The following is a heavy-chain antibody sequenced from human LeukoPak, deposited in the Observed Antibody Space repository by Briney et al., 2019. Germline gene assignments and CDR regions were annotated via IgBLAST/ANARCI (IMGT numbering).Heavy chain of an antibody. J-gene: IGHJ6*03. CDR3: ARGLPPLDYQYYMDV. V-gene: IGHV4-34*01. CDR1: GGSFSNYY. CDR2: IDHSGSI. Sequence: PSETLSLTCAVYGGSFSNYYWSWIRQPPEKGLEWIGEIDHSGSINYNPSLKSRVTISVDTPKNQFSLKLRSVTAADTAVYYCARGLPPLDYQYYMDVWGKGTTVTVSS.